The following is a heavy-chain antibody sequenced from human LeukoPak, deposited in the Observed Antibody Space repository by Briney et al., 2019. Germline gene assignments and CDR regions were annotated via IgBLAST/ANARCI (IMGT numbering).Heavy chain of an antibody. CDR2: IYHSGST. D-gene: IGHD4-23*01. CDR1: GYSISSGYY. V-gene: IGHV4-38-2*02. Sequence: SETLSLTCTVSGYSISSGYYWGWIRQPPGKGLEWIGSIYHSGSTYYNPSLKSRVTISVDTSKNQFSLKLASVTAADTAFYYCARGGAYGGNFYYYYYMDVWGKGTTVTVSS. CDR3: ARGGAYGGNFYYYYYMDV. J-gene: IGHJ6*03.